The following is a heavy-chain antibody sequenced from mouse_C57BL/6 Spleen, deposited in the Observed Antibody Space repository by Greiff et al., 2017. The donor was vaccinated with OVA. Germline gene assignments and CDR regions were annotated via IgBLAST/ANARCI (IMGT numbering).Heavy chain of an antibody. CDR3: ASHSTGYYAMDY. CDR2: IWSDGST. Sequence: VKLVESGPGLVAPSQSLSITCTVSGFSLTSYGVHWVRQPPGKGLEWLVVIWSDGSTTYNSALKSRLSISKDNSKSQVFLKMNSLHTHDTAKYDCASHSTGYYAMDYWGQGTSVTVSS. J-gene: IGHJ4*01. CDR1: GFSLTSYG. V-gene: IGHV2-6*03. D-gene: IGHD3-2*02.